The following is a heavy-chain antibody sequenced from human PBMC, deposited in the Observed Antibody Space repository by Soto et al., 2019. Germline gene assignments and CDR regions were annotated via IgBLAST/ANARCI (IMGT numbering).Heavy chain of an antibody. J-gene: IGHJ4*02. CDR1: GLPFSSYA. Sequence: GGSLRLSCAASGLPFSSYAMSWVRQAPGKGLEWVSAISGSGGSTYYADSVKGRFTISRDNSKNTLYLQMNSLRAEDTAVYYCASPRPYGDYVGSFDYWGQGTLVTVSS. V-gene: IGHV3-23*01. D-gene: IGHD4-17*01. CDR2: ISGSGGST. CDR3: ASPRPYGDYVGSFDY.